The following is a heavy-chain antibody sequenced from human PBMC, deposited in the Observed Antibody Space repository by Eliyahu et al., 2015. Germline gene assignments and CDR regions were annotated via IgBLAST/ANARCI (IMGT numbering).Heavy chain of an antibody. CDR2: IYYSGST. Sequence: QLQLQESGPGLVKPSETLSLXCXVXGGSXXXXSYYWGWIRQPPGKGLEWIGSIYYSGSTYYNPXLKSRVTISVDTSKNQFSLKLSSVTAADTAVYYCARDGEGESVVVAASWFDPWGQGTLVTVSS. CDR1: GGSXXXXSYY. V-gene: IGHV4-39*07. CDR3: ARDGEGESVVVAASWFDP. J-gene: IGHJ5*02. D-gene: IGHD2-15*01.